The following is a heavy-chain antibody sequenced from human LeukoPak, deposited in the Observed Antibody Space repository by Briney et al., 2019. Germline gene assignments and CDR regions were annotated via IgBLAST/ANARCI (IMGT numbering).Heavy chain of an antibody. D-gene: IGHD5-24*01. CDR2: ISSSAVTI. CDR3: ARGDRDGYNYLFDS. CDR1: GFTFSYAW. Sequence: PGGSLRLSCAASGFTFSYAWMTWVRQAPGKGLEWVSYISSSAVTIYHSDSVKGRFTISRDNAKNSLYLQMNSLRDEDTAVYYCARGDRDGYNYLFDSWGQGTLVTVSS. V-gene: IGHV3-48*02. J-gene: IGHJ4*02.